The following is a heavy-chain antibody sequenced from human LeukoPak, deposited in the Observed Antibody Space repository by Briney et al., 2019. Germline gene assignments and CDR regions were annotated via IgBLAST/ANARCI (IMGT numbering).Heavy chain of an antibody. CDR3: ARAIRGLSEWELLRSYYYYMDV. J-gene: IGHJ6*03. CDR2: IYYSGST. CDR1: GGSISSSSYY. D-gene: IGHD1-26*01. Sequence: SETLSLTCTVSGGSISSSSYYWGWIRQPPGTGLEWIGSIYYSGSTYYNPSLKSRVTISVDTSKNQFSLQLNSVTPEDTAVYYCARAIRGLSEWELLRSYYYYMDVWGKGTTVTISS. V-gene: IGHV4-39*07.